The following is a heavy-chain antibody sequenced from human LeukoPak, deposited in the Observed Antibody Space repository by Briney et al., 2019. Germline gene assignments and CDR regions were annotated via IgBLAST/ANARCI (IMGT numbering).Heavy chain of an antibody. D-gene: IGHD3-9*01. CDR1: GGSISSYY. CDR2: IYYSGST. V-gene: IGHV4-59*01. J-gene: IGHJ6*03. Sequence: PSETLSLTCTASGGSISSYYWSWIRQPPAKGLEWIGYIYYSGSTNYKPSLKSRVTISVDTSKNQFSLKLSSVTAADTAVYYCARVGYQYDILTGYYTGYYYMDVWGKGNTVTISS. CDR3: ARVGYQYDILTGYYTGYYYMDV.